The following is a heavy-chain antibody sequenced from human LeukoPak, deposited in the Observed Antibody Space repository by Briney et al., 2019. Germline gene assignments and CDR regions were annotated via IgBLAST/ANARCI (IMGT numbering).Heavy chain of an antibody. Sequence: PSETLSLTCGVSGGSISNTNWWSWVRQPPGQGLEWIGEISLSGLTNYNPSLKSRVTVSLDKSKNRLSLNLTSVTAADTAVYYCSRENGAFSPFGYWGQGTLVTVPS. CDR1: GGSISNTNW. CDR3: SRENGAFSPFGY. V-gene: IGHV4-4*02. D-gene: IGHD2-8*01. J-gene: IGHJ4*02. CDR2: ISLSGLT.